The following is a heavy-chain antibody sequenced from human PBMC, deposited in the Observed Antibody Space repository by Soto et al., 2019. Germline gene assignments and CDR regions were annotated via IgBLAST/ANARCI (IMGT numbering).Heavy chain of an antibody. Sequence: EVQLLESGGGLVQPGGSLRLSCAASGFTFSTYGMAWVRQAPGKGLAWVSGLSGGGANTFYADSVKGRFTISVDNSKNTVYLQMNSLRVEDTAVYYCARWDGYGDEWGQGTLVTVSS. J-gene: IGHJ4*02. V-gene: IGHV3-23*01. D-gene: IGHD5-12*01. CDR2: LSGGGANT. CDR1: GFTFSTYG. CDR3: ARWDGYGDE.